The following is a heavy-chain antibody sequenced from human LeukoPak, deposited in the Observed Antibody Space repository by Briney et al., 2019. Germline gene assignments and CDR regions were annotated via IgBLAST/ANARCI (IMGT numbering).Heavy chain of an antibody. V-gene: IGHV1-69*05. CDR2: IIPIFGTA. CDR1: GGTFSSCA. Sequence: ASVKVSCKASGGTFSSCAISWVRQAPGQGLEWMGGIIPIFGTANYAQKFQGRVTITTDESTSTAYMELSSLRSEDTAVYYCARSSVIAARPGVFDYWGQGTLVTVSS. D-gene: IGHD6-6*01. CDR3: ARSSVIAARPGVFDY. J-gene: IGHJ4*02.